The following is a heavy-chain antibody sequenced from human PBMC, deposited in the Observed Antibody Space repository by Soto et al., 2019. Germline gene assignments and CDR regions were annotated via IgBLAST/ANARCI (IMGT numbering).Heavy chain of an antibody. D-gene: IGHD6-6*01. CDR2: INHSGST. J-gene: IGHJ4*02. V-gene: IGHV4-34*01. Sequence: SETLSLTCAVYGGSFSGYYWSWIRQPPGKGLEWIGEINHSGSTNYNPSLKSRVTISVDTSKNQFSPKLSSVTAADTAVYYCARAGYSSSETDYWGQGTLVTVSS. CDR3: ARAGYSSSETDY. CDR1: GGSFSGYY.